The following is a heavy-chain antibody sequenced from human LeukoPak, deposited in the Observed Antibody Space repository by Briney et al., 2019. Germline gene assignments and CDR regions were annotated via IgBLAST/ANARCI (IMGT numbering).Heavy chain of an antibody. CDR2: ITNSGSTR. CDR3: ARDWIW. CDR1: GFTFSTYS. Sequence: QPGGSLRLSCAASGFTFSTYSMNWVRQAPGKGLEWISHITNSGSTRYYADSVKGRFTVPRDNDQHSLYLQMNSLRADDTAAYYCARDWIWWGQGTLVTVSS. V-gene: IGHV3-48*04. D-gene: IGHD2-2*03. J-gene: IGHJ4*02.